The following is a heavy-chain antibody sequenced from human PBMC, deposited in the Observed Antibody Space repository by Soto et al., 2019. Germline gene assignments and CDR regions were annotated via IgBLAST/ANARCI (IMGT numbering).Heavy chain of an antibody. J-gene: IGHJ4*02. CDR1: GFTFSSYG. D-gene: IGHD3-10*01. CDR2: IWYDGSNK. V-gene: IGHV3-33*01. Sequence: QVQLVESGGGVVQPGRSLRLSCAASGFTFSSYGMHWVRQAPGKGLEWVAVIWYDGSNKYYADSVKGRFTISRDNSKNTLYLQMNSLRAEDTAVYYCARDGGEDHGGGFDYWGQGTLVTVSS. CDR3: ARDGGEDHGGGFDY.